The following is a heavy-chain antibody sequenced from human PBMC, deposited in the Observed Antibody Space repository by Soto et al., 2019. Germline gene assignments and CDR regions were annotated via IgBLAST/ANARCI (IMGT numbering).Heavy chain of an antibody. Sequence: EVQLLESGGGLVQPGGSLRLSCAASGFTFSSYAMSWVRQAPGKGLEWGSTISGSGGSTYYGDSVKGRFTISRDNSKNTLYLQMNSLRAEDTAVYYCAKGHSGWYAPFDYWGQGTLVTVSS. D-gene: IGHD6-19*01. CDR1: GFTFSSYA. CDR2: ISGSGGST. CDR3: AKGHSGWYAPFDY. J-gene: IGHJ4*02. V-gene: IGHV3-23*01.